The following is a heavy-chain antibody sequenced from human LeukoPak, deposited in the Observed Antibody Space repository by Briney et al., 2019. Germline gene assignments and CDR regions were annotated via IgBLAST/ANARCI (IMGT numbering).Heavy chain of an antibody. Sequence: PGGSLRLSCVASGFTFKSYGMTWVRQVPGKGLEWLSSITGAGTSTKYADSVNSRFTISRDNSKNTLSLQMTGLRAEDTAVYYCARKVAVAMDLDYWGQGTLVTVSS. J-gene: IGHJ4*02. V-gene: IGHV3-23*01. D-gene: IGHD5-18*01. CDR2: ITGAGTST. CDR3: ARKVAVAMDLDY. CDR1: GFTFKSYG.